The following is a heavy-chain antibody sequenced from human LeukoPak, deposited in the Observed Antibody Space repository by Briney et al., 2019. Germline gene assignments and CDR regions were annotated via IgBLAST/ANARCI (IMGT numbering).Heavy chain of an antibody. V-gene: IGHV4-4*09. CDR2: SYTSGST. Sequence: SETLSLTCTGSGGSISSYYWSWIRQPPGKGLEWIGYSYTSGSTNYNPSLKSRVTISVDTSKTPFSLKLSSVTAAGTVVYYCARVATEGRNDLLTGYYNWALTDVWGKGTTVTVSS. D-gene: IGHD3-9*01. J-gene: IGHJ6*04. CDR3: ARVATEGRNDLLTGYYNWALTDV. CDR1: GGSISSYY.